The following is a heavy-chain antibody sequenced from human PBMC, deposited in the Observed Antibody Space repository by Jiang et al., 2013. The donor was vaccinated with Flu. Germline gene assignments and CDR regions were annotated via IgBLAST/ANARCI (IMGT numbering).Heavy chain of an antibody. Sequence: GGTFSSYAISWVRQAPGQGLEWMGGIIPIFGTANYAQKFQGRVTITADESTSTAYMELSSLRSEDTAVYYCARGRWWEVETYYFDYWGQGTLVTVSS. CDR1: GGTFSSYA. CDR3: ARGRWWEVETYYFDY. J-gene: IGHJ4*02. CDR2: IIPIFGTA. V-gene: IGHV1-69*01. D-gene: IGHD2-15*01.